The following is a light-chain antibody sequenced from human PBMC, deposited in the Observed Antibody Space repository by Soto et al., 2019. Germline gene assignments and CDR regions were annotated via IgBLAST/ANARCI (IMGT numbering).Light chain of an antibody. Sequence: DIQITQSPSTLSASVGARVTMTCRASQSVSNWLAWYQQKPGKAPKLLIYDASTLEDGVPSRFSGSGSGTEFTLNISSLQPDDYATYYCQQYTSYWTFGQGTKVDIK. CDR3: QQYTSYWT. J-gene: IGKJ1*01. CDR2: DAS. CDR1: QSVSNW. V-gene: IGKV1-5*01.